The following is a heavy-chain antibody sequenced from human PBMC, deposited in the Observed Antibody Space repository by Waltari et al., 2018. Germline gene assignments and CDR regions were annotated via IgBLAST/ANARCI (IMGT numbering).Heavy chain of an antibody. Sequence: QLQLQESGPGLVKPSQTLSLTCTVPGGSLSSGGYYWSWLRQNPRKGLEWIGYIYYSGSTYYNPSLKSRVTISVDTSKNQFSLKLSSVTAADTAVYYCALQIGRLGDAFDIWGQGTMVTVSS. V-gene: IGHV4-31*03. D-gene: IGHD7-27*01. CDR2: IYYSGST. CDR1: GGSLSSGGYY. J-gene: IGHJ3*02. CDR3: ALQIGRLGDAFDI.